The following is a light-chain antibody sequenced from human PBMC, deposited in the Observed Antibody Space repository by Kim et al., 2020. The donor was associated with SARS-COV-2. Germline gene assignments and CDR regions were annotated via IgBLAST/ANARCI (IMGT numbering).Light chain of an antibody. CDR3: AAWDDSLNAYV. CDR2: TNN. V-gene: IGLV1-44*01. J-gene: IGLJ1*01. Sequence: ELTQPPSASGTPGQRVTISCSGSSSNIGRNTVTWYQQLPGTAPKLLIYTNNQRPSGVPDRLSGSKSGTSASLAISGLQSEDEADYYCAAWDDSLNAYVFGTGTKVTVL. CDR1: SSNIGRNT.